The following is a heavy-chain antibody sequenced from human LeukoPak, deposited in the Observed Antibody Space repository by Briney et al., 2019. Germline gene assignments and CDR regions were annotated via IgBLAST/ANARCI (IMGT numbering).Heavy chain of an antibody. Sequence: ASVKVSCKASGGTFSSYAISWVRQAPGQGLEWMGRIIPILGTANYAQKFQGRVTITTDESTSTAYMELSSLRSEDTAVYYCAKGVVARSSWFDPWGQGTLVTVSS. CDR2: IIPILGTA. V-gene: IGHV1-69*11. D-gene: IGHD2-15*01. J-gene: IGHJ5*02. CDR1: GGTFSSYA. CDR3: AKGVVARSSWFDP.